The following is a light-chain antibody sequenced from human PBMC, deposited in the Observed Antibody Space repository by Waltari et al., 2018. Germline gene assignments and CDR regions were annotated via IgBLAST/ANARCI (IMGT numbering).Light chain of an antibody. Sequence: QSALTQPRSVSGSPGQSVTISCPGTSSAVGGYNYVSWYQQHPGKAPKLMIYDVNKRPSGVPDRFSGSKSGNTASLTISGLQAEDEADFYCCSYAGSYILVFGGGTKLTVL. CDR1: SSAVGGYNY. V-gene: IGLV2-11*01. CDR2: DVN. J-gene: IGLJ2*01. CDR3: CSYAGSYILV.